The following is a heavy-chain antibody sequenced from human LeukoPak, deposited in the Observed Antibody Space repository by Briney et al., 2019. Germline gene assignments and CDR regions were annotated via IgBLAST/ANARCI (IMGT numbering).Heavy chain of an antibody. V-gene: IGHV5-51*01. CDR1: GYSFTSYW. Sequence: GESLKISCKGSGYSFTSYWIGWVRQMPGKGLEWMGIIYPGDSDTRYSPSFQGQVTISADKSISTAYLQWSSLKASDTAMYYCARTYCGGDCYYSYFDYWGQGTLVTVSS. CDR3: ARTYCGGDCYYSYFDY. D-gene: IGHD2-21*02. J-gene: IGHJ4*02. CDR2: IYPGDSDT.